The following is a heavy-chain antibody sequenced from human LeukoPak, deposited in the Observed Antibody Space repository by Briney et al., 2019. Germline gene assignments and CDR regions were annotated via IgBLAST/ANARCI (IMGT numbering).Heavy chain of an antibody. J-gene: IGHJ4*02. CDR1: GFTFSSYG. CDR3: AKAPVTTCRGAYCYPFDY. D-gene: IGHD2-21*01. Sequence: HSGGSLRLSCAASGFTFSSYGMHWVRQAPGKGLEWVSAISDSGNTYHADSVKGRFTISRDSSKNTLFLQMNRLRPEDAAVYYCAKAPVTTCRGAYCYPFDYWGQGTLVTVSS. CDR2: ISDSGNT. V-gene: IGHV3-23*01.